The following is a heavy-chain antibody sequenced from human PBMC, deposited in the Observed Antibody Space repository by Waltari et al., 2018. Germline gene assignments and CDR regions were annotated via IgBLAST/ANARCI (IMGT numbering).Heavy chain of an antibody. J-gene: IGHJ3*02. Sequence: QVQLVQSGAEVKRPGSSVKVSCRASGGIFTNYATSWVRQAPGQGLEWMGGIIPIFGTANSAQKFQGRLTITSDESTSTAYMELSSLRPEDTAVYFCARDLGAMKVTSALEIWGQGTRVTVSS. CDR1: GGIFTNYA. D-gene: IGHD3-10*01. V-gene: IGHV1-69*05. CDR2: IIPIFGTA. CDR3: ARDLGAMKVTSALEI.